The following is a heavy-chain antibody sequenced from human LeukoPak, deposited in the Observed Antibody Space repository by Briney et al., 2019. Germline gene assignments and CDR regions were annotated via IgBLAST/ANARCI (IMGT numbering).Heavy chain of an antibody. D-gene: IGHD1-1*01. J-gene: IGHJ4*02. V-gene: IGHV3-30*04. Sequence: GGSLRLSCAASGFTFSSYIMHWVRQAPGKGLEWVAVISCDGSNKYYADSVKGRFTISRDNSKNTLYLSVNSLRAEDTAVYYCASLGGNDFFDYWGQGTLVTVSS. CDR1: GFTFSSYI. CDR2: ISCDGSNK. CDR3: ASLGGNDFFDY.